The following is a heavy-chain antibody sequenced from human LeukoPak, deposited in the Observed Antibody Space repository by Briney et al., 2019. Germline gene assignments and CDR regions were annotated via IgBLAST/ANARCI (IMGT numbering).Heavy chain of an antibody. CDR3: TTVIAAAGTGGSYYYYYMDV. Sequence: GGSLRLSCAASGFTFSNAWMSWVRQAPGKGLEWVGRIKSKTDGGTTDYAAPVKGRFTISRDDSKNTLYLQMNSLKTEDTAVYYCTTVIAAAGTGGSYYYYYMDVWGKGTTVTVSS. CDR1: GFTFSNAW. CDR2: IKSKTDGGTT. J-gene: IGHJ6*03. V-gene: IGHV3-15*01. D-gene: IGHD6-13*01.